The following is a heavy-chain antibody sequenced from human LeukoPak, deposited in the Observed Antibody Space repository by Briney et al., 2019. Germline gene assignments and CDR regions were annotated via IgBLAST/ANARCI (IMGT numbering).Heavy chain of an antibody. V-gene: IGHV1-18*01. CDR2: ISAYNGNT. CDR1: GYTFTSYG. D-gene: IGHD7-27*01. CDR3: ARISGTGDDWFAP. J-gene: IGHJ5*02. Sequence: ASVKVSCKASGYTFTSYGISWVRQAPGQGLEGMGWISAYNGNTHYAQKLQGRVTMTTDTSTSTAYMALRSLRSDHTAVYYCARISGTGDDWFAPWGKGTLVTVSS.